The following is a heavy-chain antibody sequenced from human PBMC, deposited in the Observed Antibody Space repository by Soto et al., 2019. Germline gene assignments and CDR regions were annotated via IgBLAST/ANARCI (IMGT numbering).Heavy chain of an antibody. CDR1: GGSFSGYY. CDR2: INHSGST. V-gene: IGHV4-34*01. CDR3: ARGNQQLALQLWY. Sequence: SETLSLTCAVYGGSFSGYYWSWIRQPPGKGLEWIGEINHSGSTNYNPSLKSRGTISVETSKNQFSLKLSSVTAADTAVYYCARGNQQLALQLWYWGQGTLVTVSS. J-gene: IGHJ4*02. D-gene: IGHD6-13*01.